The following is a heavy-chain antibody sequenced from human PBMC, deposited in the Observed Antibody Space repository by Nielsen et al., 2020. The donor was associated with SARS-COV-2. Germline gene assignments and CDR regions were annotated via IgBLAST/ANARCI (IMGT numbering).Heavy chain of an antibody. CDR2: IWYDGSNK. Sequence: GGSLRLSCAASGFTFSSYGMHWVRQAPGKGLEWVAVIWYDGSNKYYADSVKGRFTISRDNSKNTLYLQMNSLRAEDTAVYYCAKDLGDFWEGDGMDVWGQGTTVTVSS. V-gene: IGHV3-30*02. D-gene: IGHD3-3*01. CDR3: AKDLGDFWEGDGMDV. J-gene: IGHJ6*02. CDR1: GFTFSSYG.